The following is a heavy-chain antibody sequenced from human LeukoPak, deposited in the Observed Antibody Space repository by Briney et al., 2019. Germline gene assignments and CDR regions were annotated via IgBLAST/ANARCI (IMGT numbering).Heavy chain of an antibody. CDR1: GFTFSDYY. V-gene: IGHV3-11*04. J-gene: IGHJ4*02. CDR2: ISSSGNTM. D-gene: IGHD3-3*01. CDR3: ARSHYTFWSGYYS. Sequence: GGSLRLSCAASGFTFSDYYMSWIRQAPGKGPEWVSYISSSGNTMYYADSVKGRFTISRDNAKNSLYLHVNSLRAEDTAVYYCARSHYTFWSGYYSWGQGTLVTVSS.